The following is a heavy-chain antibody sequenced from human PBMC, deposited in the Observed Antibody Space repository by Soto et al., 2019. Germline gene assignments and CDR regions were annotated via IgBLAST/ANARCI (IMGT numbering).Heavy chain of an antibody. D-gene: IGHD3-22*01. CDR3: AKGQGIVVITTPFDY. CDR1: GFTFSSYA. J-gene: IGHJ4*02. Sequence: HPGGSLRLSCAASGFTFSSYAMSWVRQAPGKGLEWVLAISGSGGSTYYADSVKGRFTISRDNSKNTLYLQMNSLRAEDTAVYYCAKGQGIVVITTPFDYWGQGALVTVSS. CDR2: ISGSGGST. V-gene: IGHV3-23*01.